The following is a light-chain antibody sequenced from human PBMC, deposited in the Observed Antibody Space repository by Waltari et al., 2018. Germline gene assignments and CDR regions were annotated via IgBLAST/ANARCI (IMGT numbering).Light chain of an antibody. CDR2: GAS. V-gene: IGKV3-20*01. Sequence: EIVLTQSQGNLTVSPGETANLSCRARQSVRSSYLAWYQQKPGQAPRLLIYGASSRATGIPDRFSGSGSGTDFTLTISRLEPEDFAVYYCQQYGSSPGWTFGQGTKVEIK. CDR1: QSVRSSY. CDR3: QQYGSSPGWT. J-gene: IGKJ1*01.